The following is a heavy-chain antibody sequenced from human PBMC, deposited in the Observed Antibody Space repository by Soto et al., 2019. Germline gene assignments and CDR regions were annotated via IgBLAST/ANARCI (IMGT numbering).Heavy chain of an antibody. CDR1: GDSIDSGGYS. V-gene: IGHV4-30-2*01. CDR3: ARGTMTPTLWWYFDR. CDR2: MYYHGRA. Sequence: QVQLQESGSGLVKPAQTLSLTCGVSGDSIDSGGYSWSWLRQPPGKGLEWVGYMYYHGRAYYNPSLSSRVTISGDMSKNPVTLDLTSMTAADTAVYYCARGTMTPTLWWYFDRWGRGILVTVSS. D-gene: IGHD2-21*01. J-gene: IGHJ2*01.